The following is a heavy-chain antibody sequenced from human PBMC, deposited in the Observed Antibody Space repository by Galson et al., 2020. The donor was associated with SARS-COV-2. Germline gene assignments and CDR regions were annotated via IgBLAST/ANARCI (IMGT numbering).Heavy chain of an antibody. CDR2: IWYDGSNK. CDR1: GFTFSSYG. D-gene: IGHD4-17*01. J-gene: IGHJ4*02. CDR3: ARAPYGGGNDY. Sequence: TGGSLRLSCAASGFTFSSYGMHWVRQAPGKGLEWVAVIWYDGSNKYYADSVKGRFTISRDNSKNSLYLQMNSLRAEDTAVYYCARAPYGGGNDYWGQGTLVTVSS. V-gene: IGHV3-33*01.